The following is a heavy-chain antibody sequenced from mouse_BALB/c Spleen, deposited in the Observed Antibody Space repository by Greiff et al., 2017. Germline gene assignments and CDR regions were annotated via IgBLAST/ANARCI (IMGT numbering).Heavy chain of an antibody. V-gene: IGHV5-4*02. CDR3: ARDAVVATRYFDV. J-gene: IGHJ1*01. CDR2: ISDGGSYT. Sequence: DVKLVESGGGLVKPGGSLKLSCAASGFTFSDYYMYWVRQTPEKRLEWVATISDGGSYTYYPDSVKGRFTISRDNAKNNLYLQMSSLKSEDTAMYYCARDAVVATRYFDVWGAGTTVTVSS. CDR1: GFTFSDYY. D-gene: IGHD1-1*01.